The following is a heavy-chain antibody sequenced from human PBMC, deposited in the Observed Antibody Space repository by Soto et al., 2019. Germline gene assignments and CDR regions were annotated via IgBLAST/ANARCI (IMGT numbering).Heavy chain of an antibody. CDR1: GGSISSGGYS. J-gene: IGHJ4*02. CDR2: IYNRGST. V-gene: IGHV4-30-2*01. D-gene: IGHD4-17*01. CDR3: ARGMTTVTTFDY. Sequence: QLQLQESGPGLVKPSQTLSLTCAVSGGSISSGGYSWSWIRQPPGKGLEWIGYIYNRGSTYYHPSLKSRVTISVDRSKNQISLKLSSVPAADTAVYYCARGMTTVTTFDYWGQGTLVTVSS.